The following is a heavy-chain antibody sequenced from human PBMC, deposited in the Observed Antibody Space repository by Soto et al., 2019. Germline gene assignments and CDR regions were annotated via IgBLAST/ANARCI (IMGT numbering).Heavy chain of an antibody. Sequence: PXETLSLSWAVYGGSFSGYAWSWIRQPPGKGLDWIGEINHSGSTNYNPSLKSRVTISVDTSKNQFSLKLSSVTAADTAVYYCARIGYYGSGHTYWGQGTLVTVSS. J-gene: IGHJ4*02. CDR1: GGSFSGYA. D-gene: IGHD3-10*01. CDR3: ARIGYYGSGHTY. CDR2: INHSGST. V-gene: IGHV4-34*01.